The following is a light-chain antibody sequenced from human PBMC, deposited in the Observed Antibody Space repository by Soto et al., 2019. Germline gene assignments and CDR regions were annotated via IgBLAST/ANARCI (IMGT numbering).Light chain of an antibody. CDR1: QSVGSS. Sequence: EIVLTQSPATLSLSPGERATLSCRASQSVGSSLAWYQQKPGQAPRLLIYGASTRATGIPARFSGGGSGTEFTLTSSSLQYEDFAVYFWQQYKNWPPITFGQGTRLEIK. J-gene: IGKJ5*01. CDR2: GAS. V-gene: IGKV3-15*01. CDR3: QQYKNWPPIT.